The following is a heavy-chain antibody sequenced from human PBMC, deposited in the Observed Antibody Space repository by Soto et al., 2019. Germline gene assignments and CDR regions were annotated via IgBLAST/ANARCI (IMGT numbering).Heavy chain of an antibody. Sequence: QVQLEQSGAEVRKPGSSVKVSCKASGGTFSSSAINWLRQAPGQGPEWMGGIIPTFGTSNYIPKLRGRVTITADTSTNTAYMEVSSLTSEDTAMYYCARSETAGPKGFDIWGQGTMVTVSA. CDR3: ARSETAGPKGFDI. CDR1: GGTFSSSA. J-gene: IGHJ3*02. V-gene: IGHV1-69*06. D-gene: IGHD1-7*01. CDR2: IIPTFGTS.